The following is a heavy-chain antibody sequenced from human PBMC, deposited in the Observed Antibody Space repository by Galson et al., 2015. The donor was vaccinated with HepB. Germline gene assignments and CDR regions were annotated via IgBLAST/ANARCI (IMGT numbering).Heavy chain of an antibody. Sequence: SLRLSCAASGSTFSNVWMSWVRQAPGKGLEWIGRIETKADGGTTDYAAPVKDRFTTSRDDSKNTVYLQMNSLKTEDTAVYYCSTFGGGAGWGQGTLVTVSS. J-gene: IGHJ4*02. CDR1: GSTFSNVW. CDR3: STFGGGAG. CDR2: IETKADGGTT. D-gene: IGHD3-10*01. V-gene: IGHV3-15*04.